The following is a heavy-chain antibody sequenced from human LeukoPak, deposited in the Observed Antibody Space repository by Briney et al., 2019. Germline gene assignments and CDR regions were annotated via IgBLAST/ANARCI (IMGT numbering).Heavy chain of an antibody. D-gene: IGHD2-15*01. CDR3: AKEGVVVTATRYYFDF. V-gene: IGHV3-23*01. CDR1: GFTFSSYA. J-gene: IGHJ4*02. Sequence: PGGSLRLSCTASGFTFSSYAMSWVRQAPGQGLGWVSAISGSGVSTYYAPSVKGRFTISRDNSKNTLYLQMSSLRAEDTALYYCAKEGVVVTATRYYFDFWGQGTLVTVSS. CDR2: ISGSGVST.